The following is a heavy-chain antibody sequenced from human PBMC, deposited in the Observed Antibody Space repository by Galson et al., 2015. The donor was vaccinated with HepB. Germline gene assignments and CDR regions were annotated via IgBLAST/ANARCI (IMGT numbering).Heavy chain of an antibody. CDR2: INAGNGNT. CDR3: ARVGYSSSWWAPFDY. D-gene: IGHD6-13*01. V-gene: IGHV1-3*01. CDR1: GYIFTSYA. Sequence: SVKVSCKASGYIFTSYAMHWVRQAPGQRLEWMGWINAGNGNTKYSQKFQGRVTITRDTSASTAYMELSSLRSEDTAVYYCARVGYSSSWWAPFDYWGQGTLVTVSS. J-gene: IGHJ4*02.